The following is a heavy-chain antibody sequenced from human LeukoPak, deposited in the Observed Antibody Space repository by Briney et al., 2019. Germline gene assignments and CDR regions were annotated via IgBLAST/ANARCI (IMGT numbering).Heavy chain of an antibody. CDR1: GFTFSSYA. CDR2: ISYEGSNK. V-gene: IGHV3-30-3*01. D-gene: IGHD2-21*02. CDR3: ARDRRPYCGGDCYSYFDY. Sequence: GGSLRLSCAASGFTFSSYAMHWVRQAPGKGLEWVAVISYEGSNKYYADSVKGRFTISRDNSKNTLYLQMNSLRAEDTAVYYCARDRRPYCGGDCYSYFDYWGQGTLVTVSS. J-gene: IGHJ4*02.